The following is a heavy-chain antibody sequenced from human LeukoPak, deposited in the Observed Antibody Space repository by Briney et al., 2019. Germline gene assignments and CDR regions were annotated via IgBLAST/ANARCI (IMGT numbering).Heavy chain of an antibody. D-gene: IGHD4-17*01. CDR3: ARDGDYGDYGGYVGDYYYYYMDV. V-gene: IGHV1-69*04. Sequence: SVKVSCKASGGTFSSYAISWVRQAPGQGLEWMGRIIPILGIANYAQKFQGRVTITADNSTSTAYMELSSLRSEDTAVYYCARDGDYGDYGGYVGDYYYYYMDVWGKGTTVTVSS. CDR2: IIPILGIA. J-gene: IGHJ6*03. CDR1: GGTFSSYA.